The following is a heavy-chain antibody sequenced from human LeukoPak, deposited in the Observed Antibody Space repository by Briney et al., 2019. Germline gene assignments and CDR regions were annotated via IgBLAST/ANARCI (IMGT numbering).Heavy chain of an antibody. Sequence: SETLSLTCTVSGGSISSYYWSWIRQPPGKGLEWIGYIYYSGSTNYNPSLKSRVTISVDTSKNQFSLKLSSVTAADTAVYYCARAAEYQLLTNYYYGMDAWGQGTTVTVSS. D-gene: IGHD2-2*01. CDR1: GGSISSYY. CDR3: ARAAEYQLLTNYYYGMDA. CDR2: IYYSGST. V-gene: IGHV4-59*01. J-gene: IGHJ6*02.